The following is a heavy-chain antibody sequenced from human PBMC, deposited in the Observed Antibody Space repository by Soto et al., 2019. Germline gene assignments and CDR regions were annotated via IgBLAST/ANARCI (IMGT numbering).Heavy chain of an antibody. CDR1: GLNLIEYT. CDR2: ISWNGDSS. D-gene: IGHD1-26*01. J-gene: IGHJ3*01. Sequence: GGSLRLSCVASGLNLIEYTMHWVRQVPGKGLEWVSLISWNGDSSDYADSVKSRFTIPRDNTKNSLYLQMNSLRTDDTAFYFCVKAGKFTAFDAWGQGTLVTVSS. CDR3: VKAGKFTAFDA. V-gene: IGHV3-43*01.